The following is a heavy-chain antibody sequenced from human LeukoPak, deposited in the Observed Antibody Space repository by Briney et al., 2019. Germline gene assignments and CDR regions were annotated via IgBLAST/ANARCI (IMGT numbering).Heavy chain of an antibody. Sequence: PSETLSLTCAVYGGSFSGYYWSWIRQPPGKGLEWIGEINHSGSTNYNPSLKSRVTISVDTSKNQFSLKLSSVTAADTAVYYCVTAMVSHDAFDIWGQGTMVTVSS. J-gene: IGHJ3*02. V-gene: IGHV4-34*01. CDR1: GGSFSGYY. D-gene: IGHD5-18*01. CDR3: VTAMVSHDAFDI. CDR2: INHSGST.